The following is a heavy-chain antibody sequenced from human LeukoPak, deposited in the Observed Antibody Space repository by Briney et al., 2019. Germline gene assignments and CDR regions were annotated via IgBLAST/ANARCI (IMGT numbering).Heavy chain of an antibody. V-gene: IGHV1-69*05. CDR1: GGTFSSYA. CDR3: TRGEIDGPDFDQ. D-gene: IGHD5-24*01. CDR2: IIPIFGTA. J-gene: IGHJ4*02. Sequence: ASVKVSCKASGGTFSSYAINWVRQAPGQGLEWMGGIIPIFGTANYAQKFQGRVTITTDESTSTAYMELSSLRSEDTAVYFCTRGEIDGPDFDQWGQGTLVTVSS.